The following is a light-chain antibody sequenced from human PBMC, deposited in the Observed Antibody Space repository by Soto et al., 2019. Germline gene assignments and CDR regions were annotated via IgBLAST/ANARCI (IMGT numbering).Light chain of an antibody. V-gene: IGKV1-39*01. J-gene: IGKJ1*01. CDR3: QQTSSAPPT. Sequence: DIQMTQSPSSLSASVGDRVTITCRASQIISTYLNWYQQRAGLAPRLLIYAASSLQSGVPPRFSGSGSGTDFTLTISSLQPEDFATYFCQQTSSAPPTFGHRTKVNIK. CDR2: AAS. CDR1: QIISTY.